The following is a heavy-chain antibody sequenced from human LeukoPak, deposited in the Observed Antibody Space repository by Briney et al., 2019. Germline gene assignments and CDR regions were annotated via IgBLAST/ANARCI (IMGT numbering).Heavy chain of an antibody. V-gene: IGHV3-48*03. Sequence: GGSLRLSCAASGFTFRSYEMNGVRQAPGKGLEGVSHINSSGSNIYYTDSVKVRFTISRDNSKNLLNMQMNSVRAEDTGIYYCARTVARIGYWGQGTLVTVSS. CDR3: ARTVARIGY. CDR2: INSSGSNI. J-gene: IGHJ4*02. D-gene: IGHD4-23*01. CDR1: GFTFRSYE.